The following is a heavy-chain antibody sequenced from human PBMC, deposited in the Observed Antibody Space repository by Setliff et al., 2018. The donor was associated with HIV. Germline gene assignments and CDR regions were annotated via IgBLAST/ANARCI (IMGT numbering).Heavy chain of an antibody. Sequence: PSETLSLPCTVSGGPISRGTYDWSWIRQPAGKGVEWLGHIYASGRTNYSPSLMSRITISVDTSRNQFSLKLSSVTAADTAIYYCARARDFSSGQDNWGQGTLVTVSS. V-gene: IGHV4-61*09. CDR3: ARARDFSSGQDN. CDR1: GGPISRGTYD. J-gene: IGHJ4*02. CDR2: IYASGRT. D-gene: IGHD3-3*01.